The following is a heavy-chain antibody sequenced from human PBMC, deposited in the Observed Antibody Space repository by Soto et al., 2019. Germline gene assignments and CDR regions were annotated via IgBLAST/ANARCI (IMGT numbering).Heavy chain of an antibody. D-gene: IGHD4-17*01. V-gene: IGHV1-69*13. J-gene: IGHJ4*02. Sequence: SVKVSCKASGGSFSNDVISWVRQAPGQGLEWMGGVITIFGSANYGQKFQGRVTITADESTSTAYMELSSLRSEDTAVYYCARGYGDYPSFFDSWGQGALVTVSS. CDR3: ARGYGDYPSFFDS. CDR2: VITIFGSA. CDR1: GGSFSNDV.